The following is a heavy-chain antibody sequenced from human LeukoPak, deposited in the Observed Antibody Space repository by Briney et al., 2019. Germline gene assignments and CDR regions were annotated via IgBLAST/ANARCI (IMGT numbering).Heavy chain of an antibody. CDR1: GFTLSSHS. Sequence: PGGSLRLSCAASGFTLSSHSMNWVRQAPGKGLEWVSYISSSSSTIYYEDSVKGRFTISRDNAKNSLYLQMNSLRAEDTAVYYCARGAYYYEDWGQGTLVTVSS. J-gene: IGHJ4*02. CDR2: ISSSSSTI. CDR3: ARGAYYYED. D-gene: IGHD3-22*01. V-gene: IGHV3-48*01.